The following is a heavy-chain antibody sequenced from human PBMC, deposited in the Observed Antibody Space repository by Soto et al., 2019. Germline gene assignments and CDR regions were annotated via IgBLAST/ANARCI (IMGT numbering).Heavy chain of an antibody. V-gene: IGHV4-59*01. CDR3: ARGCGTTLGN. Sequence: PSETLSLTCTVSGGSISSYYWSWIRQPPGKGLEWIGYIYYSGSTNYNPSLKSRVTISVDTSKNQFSLKLSSVTAADTAVYYCARGCGTTLGNWGQGTLVTVSS. J-gene: IGHJ4*02. CDR2: IYYSGST. D-gene: IGHD4-17*01. CDR1: GGSISSYY.